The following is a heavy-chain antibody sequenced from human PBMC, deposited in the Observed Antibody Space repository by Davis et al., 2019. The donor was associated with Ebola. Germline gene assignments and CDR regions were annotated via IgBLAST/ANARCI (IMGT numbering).Heavy chain of an antibody. D-gene: IGHD4-17*01. Sequence: SETLSLTCTVSGGSISSYYWSWIRQPPGKGLEWIGYIYYSGSTNYNPSLKSRVTISVDTSKNQFSLKLSSVTAADTAVYFFARVGGYGEYPTVYYFDYWGQGTQLTVSS. CDR3: ARVGGYGEYPTVYYFDY. CDR2: IYYSGST. CDR1: GGSISSYY. J-gene: IGHJ4*02. V-gene: IGHV4-59*12.